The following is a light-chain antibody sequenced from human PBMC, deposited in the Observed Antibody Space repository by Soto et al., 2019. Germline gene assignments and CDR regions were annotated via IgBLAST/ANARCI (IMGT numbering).Light chain of an antibody. V-gene: IGKV1-33*01. CDR3: QQYDNLVT. CDR1: QVIHNY. CDR2: DAS. Sequence: DVQMTQSPSSLSASVGDRVTIACQASQVIHNYLNWYQQKPGKAPTLLIYDASNLETGVPSRFSGSASGTEFTFTISSLQPEDIATYYCQQYDNLVTLGPGTKVDIK. J-gene: IGKJ3*01.